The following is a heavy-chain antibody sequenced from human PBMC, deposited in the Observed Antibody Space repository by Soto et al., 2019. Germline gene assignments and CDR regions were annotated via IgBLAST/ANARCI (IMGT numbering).Heavy chain of an antibody. CDR2: IWFDGSNK. Sequence: PGGSLRLSCAASGFSFSTYGMHWVRQAPGKGLECVAVIWFDGSNKQYADSVKGRFTISRDNSKNTLYLQMNSLRAEDTAVYYCASLKLKYSSSYSPKGSNYFDYWGQGTLVTVSS. V-gene: IGHV3-33*01. D-gene: IGHD6-6*01. CDR1: GFSFSTYG. J-gene: IGHJ4*02. CDR3: ASLKLKYSSSYSPKGSNYFDY.